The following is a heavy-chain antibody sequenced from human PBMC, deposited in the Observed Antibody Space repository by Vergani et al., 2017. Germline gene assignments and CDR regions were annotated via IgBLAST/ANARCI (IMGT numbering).Heavy chain of an antibody. D-gene: IGHD1-26*01. CDR3: AKGGRGSSFDY. Sequence: EVQLLESGGGLVQPGGSLRLSCAASGFTFSSYAMSWVRQAPGKVLEWVSAISGSGGSTSYADSVKGRFTISRDNSENTLYLQMNSLRAEDTAVYYCAKGGRGSSFDYWGQGTLVTVSS. CDR1: GFTFSSYA. CDR2: ISGSGGST. V-gene: IGHV3-23*01. J-gene: IGHJ4*02.